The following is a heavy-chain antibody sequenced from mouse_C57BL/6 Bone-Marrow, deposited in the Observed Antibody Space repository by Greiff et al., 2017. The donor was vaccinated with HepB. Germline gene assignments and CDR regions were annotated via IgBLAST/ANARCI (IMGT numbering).Heavy chain of an antibody. CDR1: GFTFSSYG. J-gene: IGHJ1*03. CDR2: ISSGGSYT. V-gene: IGHV5-6*02. D-gene: IGHD1-1*01. Sequence: DVKLVESGGDLVKPGGSLKLSCAASGFTFSSYGMSWVRQTPDKRLEWVATISSGGSYTYYPDSVKGRFTISRDNAKNTLYLQMSSLKSEDTAMYYCARHPPYYYVRSSWYFDVGGTGTTVTVSS. CDR3: ARHPPYYYVRSSWYFDV.